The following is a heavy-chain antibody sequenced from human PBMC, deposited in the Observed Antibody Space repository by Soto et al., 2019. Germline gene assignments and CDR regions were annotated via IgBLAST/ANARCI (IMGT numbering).Heavy chain of an antibody. CDR1: GFTFDDYA. V-gene: IGHV3-9*01. Sequence: EVQLVESGGGLVQPGRSLRLSCAASGFTFDDYAMHWVRQAPGKGLEWVSGISWNSGSLGYADSVKGRFTITRDNAKDSPYLQRNSLRAEDTALYYCAKDRGLVLSFYFDYWGQGTLVTVSS. D-gene: IGHD6-19*01. J-gene: IGHJ4*02. CDR3: AKDRGLVLSFYFDY. CDR2: ISWNSGSL.